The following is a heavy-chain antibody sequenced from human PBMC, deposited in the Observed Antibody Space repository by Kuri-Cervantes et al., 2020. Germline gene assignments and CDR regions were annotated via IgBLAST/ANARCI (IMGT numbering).Heavy chain of an antibody. CDR1: GFAFSSYS. V-gene: IGHV3-21*01. CDR2: ISSSSSYI. CDR3: ARILTDLDSNSFDY. Sequence: GESLKILCAASGFAFSSYSIKWVRQAPGKGLEWVSSISSSSSYIYYADSVKGRFTISRDNAKNSLYLQMNSLRAEDTAVYYCARILTDLDSNSFDYWGQGTMVTVSS. J-gene: IGHJ4*02. D-gene: IGHD3-22*01.